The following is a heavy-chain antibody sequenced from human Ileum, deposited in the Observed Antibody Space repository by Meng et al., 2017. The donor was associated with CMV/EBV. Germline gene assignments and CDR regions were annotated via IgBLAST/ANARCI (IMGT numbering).Heavy chain of an antibody. CDR3: ARGGGPSMIVVPS. J-gene: IGHJ4*02. V-gene: IGHV1-46*01. D-gene: IGHD3-22*01. Sequence: CKASGYTFTSYYMHWVRQAPGQGLEWMGIINPSGGSTRYAQKFQGRVTMTRDTSTSTVYMELSSLRSEDTAVYYCARGGGPSMIVVPSWGQGTLVTVSS. CDR2: INPSGGST. CDR1: GYTFTSYY.